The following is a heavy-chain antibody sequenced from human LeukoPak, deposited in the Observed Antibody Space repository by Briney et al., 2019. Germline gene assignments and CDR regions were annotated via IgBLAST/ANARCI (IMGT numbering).Heavy chain of an antibody. J-gene: IGHJ4*02. CDR3: ARRGISSGWSFDY. V-gene: IGHV4-4*07. CDR1: GDSISNYH. CDR2: IHTSGST. D-gene: IGHD6-19*01. Sequence: SETLSLTCTVSGDSISNYHWNWIRQPAGKGLEWIGQIHTSGSTNYNPPLKSRVTMSIDTPENQFSLTIRSVTAADTAVYYCARRGISSGWSFDYWGQGTLVTVSS.